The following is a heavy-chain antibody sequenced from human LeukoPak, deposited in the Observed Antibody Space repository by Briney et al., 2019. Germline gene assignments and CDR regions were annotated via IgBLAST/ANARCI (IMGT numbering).Heavy chain of an antibody. J-gene: IGHJ2*01. Sequence: GGSLRLSCAASGFTLSSYTMNWVRQAPGKGLEWVSYIRSTSTMYYADSVKGRFTISRDNAKDTLFLQMTRLRDEDTAVYFCARNDYGDYNWYFDLWGRGTLVTVSS. CDR3: ARNDYGDYNWYFDL. V-gene: IGHV3-48*02. D-gene: IGHD4-17*01. CDR1: GFTLSSYT. CDR2: IRSTSTM.